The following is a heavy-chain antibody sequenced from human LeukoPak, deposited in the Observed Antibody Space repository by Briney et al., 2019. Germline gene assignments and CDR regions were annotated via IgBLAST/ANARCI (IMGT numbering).Heavy chain of an antibody. CDR3: TTLLSSIAARRADY. V-gene: IGHV3-15*01. Sequence: GGSLRLSCAASGFTFSNAWMSWVRQAPGKGLEWVGRIKSKTDGGTTDYAAPVKGRFTISRDDSKNTLYLQMNGLKTEDTAVYYCTTLLSSIAARRADYWGQGTLVTVSS. CDR2: IKSKTDGGTT. D-gene: IGHD6-6*01. J-gene: IGHJ4*02. CDR1: GFTFSNAW.